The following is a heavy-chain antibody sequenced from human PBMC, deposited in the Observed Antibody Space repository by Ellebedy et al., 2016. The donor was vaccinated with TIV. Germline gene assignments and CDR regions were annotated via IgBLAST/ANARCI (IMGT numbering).Heavy chain of an antibody. CDR2: VFHNGRS. CDR1: GGSITGYY. J-gene: IGHJ4*02. D-gene: IGHD5-24*01. Sequence: GSLRLSCSVSGGSITGYYWNWIRQSPGKGLEWIGFVFHNGRSKYNPSLESRLTLSVDTSKDQFSLRLSSVAAADTALYYCAGVRDGRRPFDYWGQGALVTVSS. V-gene: IGHV4-59*01. CDR3: AGVRDGRRPFDY.